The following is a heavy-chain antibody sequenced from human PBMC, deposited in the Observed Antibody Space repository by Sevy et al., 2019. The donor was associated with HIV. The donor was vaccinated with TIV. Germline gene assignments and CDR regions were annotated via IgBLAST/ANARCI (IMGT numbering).Heavy chain of an antibody. CDR3: AKGYRYGLPIQYGMDV. V-gene: IGHV3-9*01. CDR1: GFTFDDYA. D-gene: IGHD5-18*01. CDR2: IGWNSGSI. Sequence: GGSLRLSCAASGFTFDDYAIYWVRQAPGKGLEWVSGIGWNSGSIGYADSVKGRFTISRDNAKNSLYLQMNSLRPEDTALYYCAKGYRYGLPIQYGMDVWGQGTTVTVSS. J-gene: IGHJ6*02.